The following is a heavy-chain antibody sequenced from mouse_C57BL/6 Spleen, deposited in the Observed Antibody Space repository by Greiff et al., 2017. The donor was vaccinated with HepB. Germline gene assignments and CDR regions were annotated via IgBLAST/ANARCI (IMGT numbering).Heavy chain of an antibody. CDR2: INPNNGGT. D-gene: IGHD2-10*02. CDR1: GYTFTDYY. J-gene: IGHJ3*01. Sequence: VQLQQSGPELVKPGASVKISCKASGYTFTDYYMTWVKQSPGKSLEWIGDINPNNGGTNYNQKFKGKATLTRDKASSTVYMELRSLTSEDSAVYYCARGREFSIDCWGQGTLVTVSA. CDR3: ARGREFSIDC. V-gene: IGHV1-26*01.